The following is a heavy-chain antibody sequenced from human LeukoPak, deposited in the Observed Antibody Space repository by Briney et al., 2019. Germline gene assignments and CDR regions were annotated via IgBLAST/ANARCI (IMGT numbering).Heavy chain of an antibody. Sequence: SETLSLTCTVSGGSISGYYWSWIRQPPGLGLEWIGYIHYSGSTNYNPSLKGRVTISLDMSKNQFSLKLNSMTAADTAVYYCAREGQWLPDWFDPWGQGTLVTVSS. J-gene: IGHJ5*02. D-gene: IGHD6-19*01. CDR2: IHYSGST. V-gene: IGHV4-59*01. CDR3: AREGQWLPDWFDP. CDR1: GGSISGYY.